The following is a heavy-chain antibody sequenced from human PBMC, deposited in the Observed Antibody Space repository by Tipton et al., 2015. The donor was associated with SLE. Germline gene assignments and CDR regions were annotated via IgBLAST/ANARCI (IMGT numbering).Heavy chain of an antibody. CDR3: ARTGYSSSWYSAEYFQH. J-gene: IGHJ1*01. CDR2: IYTSGST. D-gene: IGHD6-13*01. CDR1: GGSFSGYY. Sequence: TLSLTCAVYGGSFSGYYWSWIRQPPGKGLEWIGYIYTSGSTNYNPSLKSRVTISVDTSKNQFSLRLTSVTAADTAVYYCARTGYSSSWYSAEYFQHWGQGTLVTVSS. V-gene: IGHV4-34*01.